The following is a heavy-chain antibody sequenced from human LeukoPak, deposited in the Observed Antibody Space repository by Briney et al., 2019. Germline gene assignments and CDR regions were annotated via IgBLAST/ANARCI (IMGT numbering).Heavy chain of an antibody. CDR2: IYHSGST. V-gene: IGHV4-30-2*01. CDR3: ARVYCSSTSCYRGGMDV. CDR1: GGSISSGGYS. Sequence: SETLSLTCAVSGGSISSGGYSWSWIRQPPGKGLEWIGYIYHSGSTYYNPSLKSRVTISVDRSKNQFHLKLSSVTAADTAVYYCARVYCSSTSCYRGGMDVWGQGTTVTVSS. D-gene: IGHD2-2*01. J-gene: IGHJ6*02.